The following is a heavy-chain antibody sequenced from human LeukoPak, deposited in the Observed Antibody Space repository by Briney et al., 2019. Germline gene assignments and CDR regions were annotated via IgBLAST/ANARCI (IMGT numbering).Heavy chain of an antibody. CDR2: IYYSGST. V-gene: IGHV4-31*03. CDR3: ARDRSPDFWSGYNYYYYGMDV. CDR1: GGSISSGGYY. D-gene: IGHD3-3*01. Sequence: PSETLSLTCTVSGGSISSGGYYWSWIRRHPGKGLEWIGYIYYSGSTYYNPSLKSRVTISVDTSKNQFSLKLSSVTAADTAVYYCARDRSPDFWSGYNYYYYGMDVWGQGTTVTVSS. J-gene: IGHJ6*02.